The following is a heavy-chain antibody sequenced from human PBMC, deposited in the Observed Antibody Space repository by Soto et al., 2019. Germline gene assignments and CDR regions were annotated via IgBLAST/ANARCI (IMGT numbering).Heavy chain of an antibody. CDR1: GGSISSGGYS. D-gene: IGHD6-6*01. J-gene: IGHJ5*02. CDR2: IYHSGST. Sequence: SETLSLTCAVSGGSISSGGYSWSWIRQPPGEGLEWIGYIYHSGSTYYNPSLKSRVTISVDRSKNQFSLKLSSVTAADTAVYYCARTSSIAARPDWFDPWGQGTLVTVSS. V-gene: IGHV4-30-2*01. CDR3: ARTSSIAARPDWFDP.